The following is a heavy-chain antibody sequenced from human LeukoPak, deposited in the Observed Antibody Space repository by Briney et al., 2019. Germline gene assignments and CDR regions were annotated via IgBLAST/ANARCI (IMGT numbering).Heavy chain of an antibody. Sequence: SVKVSCKASGGTFSSYAISWVRQAPGQGVEWMGRIIPIFGKANYPQKFHATLNITTYESTSTAYMELSSLRSEDTAVYYCARDLRGDLSPYGSGWHGSGYYYYYYMDVWGKGTTVTVSS. V-gene: IGHV1-69*05. CDR3: ARDLRGDLSPYGSGWHGSGYYYYYYMDV. D-gene: IGHD6-19*01. J-gene: IGHJ6*03. CDR1: GGTFSSYA. CDR2: IIPIFGKA.